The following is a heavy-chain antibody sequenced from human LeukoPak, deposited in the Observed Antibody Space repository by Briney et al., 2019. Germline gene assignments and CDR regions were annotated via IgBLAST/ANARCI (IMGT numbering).Heavy chain of an antibody. CDR2: IWSDGSDK. Sequence: GGSLTLSCAASGFTFSTHGMHWVRQAPGKGLEWVAVIWSDGSDKYYADSVKGRFTISRDNAKNTLYLQMNSLRAEDTAVYYCARYDYYDSSGYKIAEYFQHWGQGTLVTVSS. CDR3: ARYDYYDSSGYKIAEYFQH. V-gene: IGHV3-33*01. J-gene: IGHJ1*01. D-gene: IGHD3-22*01. CDR1: GFTFSTHG.